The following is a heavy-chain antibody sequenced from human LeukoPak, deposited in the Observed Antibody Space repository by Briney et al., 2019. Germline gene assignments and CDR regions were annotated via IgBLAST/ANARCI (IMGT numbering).Heavy chain of an antibody. CDR3: ARDSGSYYFDY. V-gene: IGHV3-66*01. CDR2: IYSGGST. D-gene: IGHD1-26*01. CDR1: GFTVSSNY. Sequence: GGSLRLSGAASGFTVSSNYMSWVRQAPGKGLEWVSVIYSGGSTYYADSVKGRFTISRDNSKNTLYLQMNSLRAEDTAVYYCARDSGSYYFDYWGQGTLVTVSS. J-gene: IGHJ4*02.